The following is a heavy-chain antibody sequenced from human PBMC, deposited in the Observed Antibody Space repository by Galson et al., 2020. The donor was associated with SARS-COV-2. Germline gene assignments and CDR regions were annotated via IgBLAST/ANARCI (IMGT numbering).Heavy chain of an antibody. CDR1: GFTFSSYA. J-gene: IGHJ4*02. V-gene: IGHV3-30*04. D-gene: IGHD3-10*01. CDR3: ARVFGFGELSNFDY. CDR2: ISYDGSNK. Sequence: GGSLRLSCAASGFTFSSYAMHWVRQAPGKGLEWVAVISYDGSNKYYADSVKGRFTISRDNSKNTLYLQMNSLRAEDTAVYYCARVFGFGELSNFDYWGQGAQATVSS.